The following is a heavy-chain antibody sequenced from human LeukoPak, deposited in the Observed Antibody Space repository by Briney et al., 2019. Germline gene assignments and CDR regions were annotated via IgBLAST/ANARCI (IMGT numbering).Heavy chain of an antibody. Sequence: ASVKVSCKASGYTLTVYYIHWVRQAPGQGLEWMGRINPNSGDTNFAQRFQGRVTMTRDTSISTAYMDLSGLRPDDTAVYYCAREGSGYTYGRGSYFDYWGHGILVTVSS. CDR2: INPNSGDT. V-gene: IGHV1-2*06. J-gene: IGHJ4*01. CDR1: GYTLTVYY. CDR3: AREGSGYTYGRGSYFDY. D-gene: IGHD5-18*01.